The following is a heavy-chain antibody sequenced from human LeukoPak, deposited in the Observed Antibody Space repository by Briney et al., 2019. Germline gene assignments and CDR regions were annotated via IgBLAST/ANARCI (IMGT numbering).Heavy chain of an antibody. CDR1: GGSISSYY. V-gene: IGHV4-4*07. CDR2: IYTSGST. D-gene: IGHD3-9*01. Sequence: SETLSLTCTVSGGSISSYYWSWIRQPAGKGLEWIGRIYTSGSTKYNPSLKSRVTMSVDTSKNQFSLKLSSVTAADTAVYYCASAPRYYDILTGYQSQDWFDPWGQGTLVTVSS. CDR3: ASAPRYYDILTGYQSQDWFDP. J-gene: IGHJ5*02.